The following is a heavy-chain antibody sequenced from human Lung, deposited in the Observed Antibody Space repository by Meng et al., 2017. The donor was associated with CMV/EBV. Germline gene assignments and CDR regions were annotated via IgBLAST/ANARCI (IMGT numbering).Heavy chain of an antibody. CDR3: ARGRRGGSNWFDT. Sequence: GESXKISCAACGFTLSSFDMHWVRQPTGKRLEWVSVITTAGDTYYPGSVKGQFTISRENAKNSLYLQLNSLRAGDTAVYYCARGRRGGSNWFDTWGQGTLVTVSS. CDR1: GFTLSSFD. V-gene: IGHV3-13*03. D-gene: IGHD2-15*01. J-gene: IGHJ5*02. CDR2: ITTAGDT.